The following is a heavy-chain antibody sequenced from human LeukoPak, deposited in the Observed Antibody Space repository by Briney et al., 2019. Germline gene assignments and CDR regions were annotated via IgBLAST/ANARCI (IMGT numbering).Heavy chain of an antibody. V-gene: IGHV3-20*04. J-gene: IGHJ4*02. D-gene: IGHD6-19*01. Sequence: GGSLRLSCAASGFTFDDYGMSWVRQAPGKGLEWVSGINWNGGSTGYADSVKGRFTISRDNSKNTLYLQMNSLRADDTAVYYCARVVSSGWYSFDYWGQGTLLTVSS. CDR2: INWNGGST. CDR1: GFTFDDYG. CDR3: ARVVSSGWYSFDY.